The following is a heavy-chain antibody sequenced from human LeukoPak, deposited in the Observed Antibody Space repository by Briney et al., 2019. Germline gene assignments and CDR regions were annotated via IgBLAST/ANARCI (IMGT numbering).Heavy chain of an antibody. J-gene: IGHJ4*02. D-gene: IGHD5-12*01. CDR2: INPESGDT. CDR1: GYTFTAYY. CDR3: ARDVGYGGYAPLGY. V-gene: IGHV1-2*02. Sequence: ASVKVSCKAFGYTFTAYYMHWVRQAPGQGLEWMGWINPESGDTNYAQKFQGRVTMTRDTSISTAYMELSSLGSDDTAVYYCARDVGYGGYAPLGYWGQGTLVTVSS.